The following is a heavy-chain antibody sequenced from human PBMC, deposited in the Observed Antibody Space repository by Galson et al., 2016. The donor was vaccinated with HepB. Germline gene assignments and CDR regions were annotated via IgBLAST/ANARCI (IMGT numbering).Heavy chain of an antibody. Sequence: SLRLSCAASGFIFSDYSMNWVRQAPGKGPEWVATISGNTGAAYYADSGKGRFTIPRDNSKTPVYLQMRSLSGEDTAVYYCAKGAHQLHLPLDLWGQGTRVTVSS. CDR1: GFIFSDYS. CDR2: ISGNTGAA. CDR3: AKGAHQLHLPLDL. D-gene: IGHD2-2*01. J-gene: IGHJ5*02. V-gene: IGHV3-23*01.